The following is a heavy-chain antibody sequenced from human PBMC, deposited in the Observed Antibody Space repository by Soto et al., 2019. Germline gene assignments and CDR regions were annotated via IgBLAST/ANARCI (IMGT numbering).Heavy chain of an antibody. D-gene: IGHD3-22*01. CDR1: GFTFSSYA. J-gene: IGHJ4*02. V-gene: IGHV3-23*01. CDR3: AKDLYYYDSSGYSFPFDY. Sequence: GGSLRLSCAASGFTFSSYAMSWVRQAPGKGLEWVSAISGSGGSTYYADSVKGRFTISRDNSKNTLYLQMNSLRAEDTAVYYCAKDLYYYDSSGYSFPFDYWGQGTLVTVSS. CDR2: ISGSGGST.